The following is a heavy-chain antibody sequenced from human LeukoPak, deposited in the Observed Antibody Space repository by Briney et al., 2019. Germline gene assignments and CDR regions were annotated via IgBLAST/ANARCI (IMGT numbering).Heavy chain of an antibody. Sequence: GSLRLSCAASGFTFSSYWMSWVRQPPGKGLEWIGEINHSGSTNYNPSLKSRVIISVDTSKNQFSLRLSAVTAADTAVYYCARGGGEAAAGTVDYWGQGTLVTVSS. V-gene: IGHV4-34*01. J-gene: IGHJ4*02. CDR2: INHSGST. CDR1: GFTFSSYW. CDR3: ARGGGEAAAGTVDY. D-gene: IGHD6-13*01.